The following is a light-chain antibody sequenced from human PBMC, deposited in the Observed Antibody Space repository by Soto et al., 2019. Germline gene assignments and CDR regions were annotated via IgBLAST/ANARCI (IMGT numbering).Light chain of an antibody. J-gene: IGKJ1*01. CDR3: QQYNSYST. CDR2: DAS. CDR1: QSISSW. Sequence: DIQMTQSPSTLSASVGDRVTITCRASQSISSWLAWYQQKPGKAPKLLIYDASSLESGVPSRLSGSGSGTDFLLTIKNLQPDDFATYYCQQYNSYSTFGQGTKVDIK. V-gene: IGKV1-5*01.